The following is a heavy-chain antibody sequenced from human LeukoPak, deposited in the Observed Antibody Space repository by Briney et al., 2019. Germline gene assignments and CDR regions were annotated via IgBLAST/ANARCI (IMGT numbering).Heavy chain of an antibody. V-gene: IGHV3-30-3*01. CDR2: ISYDGSNK. D-gene: IGHD5-24*01. Sequence: PGGSLRLSCATSGFTFSNYAIHWVRQAPGKGLEWVAVISYDGSNKYYADSVKGRFTISRDNSKNTLYLQMNSLRAEDTAVYYCAREMATRGNYFDYWGQGTLVTVSS. CDR1: GFTFSNYA. J-gene: IGHJ4*02. CDR3: AREMATRGNYFDY.